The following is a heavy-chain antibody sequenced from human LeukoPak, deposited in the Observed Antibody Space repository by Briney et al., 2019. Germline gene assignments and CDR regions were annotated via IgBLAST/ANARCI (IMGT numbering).Heavy chain of an antibody. J-gene: IGHJ3*02. CDR3: ARDLLRGESGSWFEASDI. CDR1: GGSISSGPYY. Sequence: SETLSLTCTVSGGSISSGPYYWNWFRQPAGKGLEWIGRISTRGSSNYNPSLKSRLTLSLDMSNNQFSLSLNSVTAADTATYYCARDLLRGESGSWFEASDIWGQGTMVTVSS. V-gene: IGHV4-61*02. CDR2: ISTRGSS. D-gene: IGHD6-13*01.